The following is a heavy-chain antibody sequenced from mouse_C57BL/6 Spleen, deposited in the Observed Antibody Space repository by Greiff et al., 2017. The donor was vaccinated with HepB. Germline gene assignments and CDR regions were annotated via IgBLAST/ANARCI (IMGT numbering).Heavy chain of an antibody. V-gene: IGHV5-16*01. CDR3: ARENYGSRAMDY. Sequence: EVKLMESEGGLVQPGRSMKLSCTASGFTFSDYYMAWVRQVPEKGLEWVANINYDGSSTYYLDSLKSRFIISRDNAKNILYLQMSSLKSEDTATYYCARENYGSRAMDYWGQGTSVTVSS. D-gene: IGHD1-1*01. J-gene: IGHJ4*01. CDR2: INYDGSST. CDR1: GFTFSDYY.